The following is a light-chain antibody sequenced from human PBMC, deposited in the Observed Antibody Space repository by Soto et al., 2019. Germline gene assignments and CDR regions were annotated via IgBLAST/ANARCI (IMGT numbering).Light chain of an antibody. J-gene: IGKJ1*01. Sequence: DIVMTQSPDSLAVSLGERATINCKSSQTVLDSSNNRDYLTWYQQKPGQPPKLLIYWASTREFGVPDRFSGSGTGTDFTLTISSLQAGDVGVYYCQQDFTSPRTFGHGTKVEIK. CDR2: WAS. CDR3: QQDFTSPRT. CDR1: QTVLDSSNNRDY. V-gene: IGKV4-1*01.